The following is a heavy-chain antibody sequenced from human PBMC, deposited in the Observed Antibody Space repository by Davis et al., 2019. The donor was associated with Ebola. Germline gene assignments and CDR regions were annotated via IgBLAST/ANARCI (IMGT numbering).Heavy chain of an antibody. J-gene: IGHJ3*02. CDR2: IIPIFGTA. CDR1: GYTFTSYG. Sequence: SVKVSCKASGYTFTSYGISWVRQAPGQGLEWMGGIIPIFGTANYAQKFQGRVTITADESTSTAYMELSSLRSEDTAVYYCARVRGKLRDAFDIWGQGTMVTVSS. CDR3: ARVRGKLRDAFDI. V-gene: IGHV1-69*13. D-gene: IGHD3-10*01.